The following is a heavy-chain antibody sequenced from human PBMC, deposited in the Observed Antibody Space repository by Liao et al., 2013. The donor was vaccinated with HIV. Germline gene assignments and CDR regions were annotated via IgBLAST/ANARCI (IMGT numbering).Heavy chain of an antibody. CDR3: ARGSSSGINWFDP. Sequence: QLQLQESGSGLVKPSQTLSLTCAVSGGSISIDFYSWSWIRQPPGKGLEWIGYIFQSGSTWYNPSLESRVTISLNRSKNQFSLKLSSVTAADTAVYYCARGSSSGINWFDPWGQGTLVTVSS. J-gene: IGHJ5*02. D-gene: IGHD6-25*01. CDR1: GGSISIDFYS. V-gene: IGHV4-30-2*01. CDR2: IFQSGST.